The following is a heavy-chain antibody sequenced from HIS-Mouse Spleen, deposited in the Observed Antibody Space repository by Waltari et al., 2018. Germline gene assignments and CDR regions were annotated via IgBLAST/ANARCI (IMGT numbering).Heavy chain of an antibody. CDR2: ISYDGSNK. V-gene: IGHV3-30*18. CDR3: AKTGQQLVLDY. J-gene: IGHJ4*02. Sequence: GREWGAVISYDGSNKYYADSVKGRFTISRDNSKNTLYLQMNSLRAEDTAVYYCAKTGQQLVLDYWGQGTLVTVSS. D-gene: IGHD6-13*01.